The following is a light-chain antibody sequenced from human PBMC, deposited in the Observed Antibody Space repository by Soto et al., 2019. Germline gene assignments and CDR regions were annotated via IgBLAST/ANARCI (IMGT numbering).Light chain of an antibody. J-gene: IGLJ2*01. Sequence: QSALTQPASVSGSPGQSITLSCTGSSSDVGGHNYVSWYQQNPGKAPKLIIYEVLNRPSGVSNRFSGSKSGNTASLTISGLQPEDEADYYCSSYTSSNSVVFGGGTMLTVL. CDR2: EVL. CDR1: SSDVGGHNY. CDR3: SSYTSSNSVV. V-gene: IGLV2-14*01.